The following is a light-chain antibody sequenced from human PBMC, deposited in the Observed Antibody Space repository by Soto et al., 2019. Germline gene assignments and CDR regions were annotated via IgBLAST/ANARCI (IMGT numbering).Light chain of an antibody. CDR1: QIVSTKY. J-gene: IGKJ5*01. V-gene: IGKV3-20*01. CDR3: QQYDGSPIT. Sequence: EIVLTQSPGTLSLSPGERATLSCRASQIVSTKYLAWYQQKPGQAPRLPIYGASNRATGIPERFSGSGSGTDFTLTISRLEPEDFAVYYCQQYDGSPITFGQGTRLEIK. CDR2: GAS.